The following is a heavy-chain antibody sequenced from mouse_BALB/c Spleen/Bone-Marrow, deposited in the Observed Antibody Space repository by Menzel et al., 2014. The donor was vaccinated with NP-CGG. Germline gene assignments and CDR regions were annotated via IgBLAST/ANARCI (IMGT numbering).Heavy chain of an antibody. J-gene: IGHJ3*01. V-gene: IGHV1S56*01. CDR1: GYTFTSYY. D-gene: IGHD2-4*01. Sequence: QVQLQQSGPELVKPGASVRISCKASGYTFTSYYIHWVKQRPGQGLEWIGWIYPGDFNTKYNEKFKGKATLTADKSSSTAYMQLSSLTSEDSAVYFCARDDYAYWGQGTLVTVSA. CDR3: ARDDYAY. CDR2: IYPGDFNT.